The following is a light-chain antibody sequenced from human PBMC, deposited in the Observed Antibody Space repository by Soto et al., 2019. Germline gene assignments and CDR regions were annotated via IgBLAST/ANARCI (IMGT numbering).Light chain of an antibody. CDR2: AAS. CDR1: QSVSSN. Sequence: EIVMTQSPATLSVSPGERATLSCRASQSVSSNLAWYHQKPGQAPRLLIYAASTRATGIPARFSGSGSGTEFTLTISSLQSEDFAVYYCQQYNNWPPWTFGQGTKVEIK. J-gene: IGKJ1*01. V-gene: IGKV3-15*01. CDR3: QQYNNWPPWT.